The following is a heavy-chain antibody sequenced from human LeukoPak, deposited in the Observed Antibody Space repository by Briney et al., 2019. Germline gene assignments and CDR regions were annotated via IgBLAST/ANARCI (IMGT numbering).Heavy chain of an antibody. V-gene: IGHV4-31*03. CDR3: ARILSSSWAYYFDY. CDR2: IYYSGST. D-gene: IGHD6-13*01. Sequence: SQTLSLTCTASGGSISSGGYYWSWIRQHPGKGLEWIGYIYYSGSTYYNPSLKSRVTISVDTSKNQFSLKLSSVTAADTAVYYCARILSSSWAYYFDYWGQGTLVTVSS. J-gene: IGHJ4*02. CDR1: GGSISSGGYY.